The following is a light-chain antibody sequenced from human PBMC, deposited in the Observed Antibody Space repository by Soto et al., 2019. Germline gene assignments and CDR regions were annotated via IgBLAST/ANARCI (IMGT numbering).Light chain of an antibody. V-gene: IGLV2-14*01. Sequence: QSALTQPASVSGSPGQSITISCTGTSSDIGHYDYVSWYQQHPGKAPKLMIYEVSNRPSGVSNRFSGSKSGSTASLTISGLQAEDEAEYYCSSFTSSSTLVVFGGGTKLTVL. CDR3: SSFTSSSTLVV. J-gene: IGLJ2*01. CDR1: SSDIGHYDY. CDR2: EVS.